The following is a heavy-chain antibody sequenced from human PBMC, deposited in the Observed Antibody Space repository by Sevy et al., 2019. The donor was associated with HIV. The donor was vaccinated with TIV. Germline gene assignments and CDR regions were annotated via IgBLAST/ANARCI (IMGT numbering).Heavy chain of an antibody. CDR2: INASGIT. CDR1: DGSFSGYY. Sequence: SETLSLTCAVHDGSFSGYYWNWIRQLPGKGLEWIGEINASGITYYNPSLKSRVTISVDTSKKHFSLKLNSVTAADTAVYFCARSPPVVVVPGAPSWFDPWGQGTLVTVSS. V-gene: IGHV4-34*01. D-gene: IGHD2-2*01. CDR3: ARSPPVVVVPGAPSWFDP. J-gene: IGHJ5*02.